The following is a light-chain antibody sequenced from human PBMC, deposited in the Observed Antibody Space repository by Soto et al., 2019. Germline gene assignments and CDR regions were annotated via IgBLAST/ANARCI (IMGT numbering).Light chain of an antibody. V-gene: IGLV6-57*01. Sequence: NFMLTQPHSVSESPGKTVTISCTRSSGSIASSYVQWYQQRPGSSPTTVIYEDNQRPSGVPDRFSGSIDSSSNSASLTISGLKTEDEADYYCRSYDSSIHVVFGGGTKLTVL. J-gene: IGLJ2*01. CDR1: SGSIASSY. CDR2: EDN. CDR3: RSYDSSIHVV.